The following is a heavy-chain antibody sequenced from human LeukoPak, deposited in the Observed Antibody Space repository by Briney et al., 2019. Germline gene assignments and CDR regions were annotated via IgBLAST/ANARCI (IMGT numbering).Heavy chain of an antibody. D-gene: IGHD2-21*02. J-gene: IGHJ4*02. CDR1: GYSFNHYW. CDR3: ARLYCGGDCPPDY. CDR2: IDPRDSYT. V-gene: IGHV5-10-1*01. Sequence: GESLKISCKASGYSFNHYWMAWVRQMPGKGLEWMGRIDPRDSYTNYSPSFQGHVTISVDRSLSTVYLEWTTLKASDSALYYCARLYCGGDCPPDYWGQGTRVTVSS.